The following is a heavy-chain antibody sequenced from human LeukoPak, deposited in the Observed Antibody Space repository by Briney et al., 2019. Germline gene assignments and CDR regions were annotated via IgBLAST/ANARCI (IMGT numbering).Heavy chain of an antibody. CDR2: IKQDGSEK. CDR3: ARGQLELLSDYYYYMDV. D-gene: IGHD1-1*01. CDR1: GFTFSSYW. Sequence: PGRSLRLSCAASGFTFSSYWMSWVRQAPGKGLEWVANIKQDGSEKYYVDSVKGRFTISRDNAKNSLYLQMNSLRAEDTAVYYCARGQLELLSDYYYYMDVWGKGTTVTVSS. V-gene: IGHV3-7*01. J-gene: IGHJ6*03.